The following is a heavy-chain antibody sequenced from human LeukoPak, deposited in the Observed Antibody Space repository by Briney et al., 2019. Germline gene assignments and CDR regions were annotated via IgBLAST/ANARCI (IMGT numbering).Heavy chain of an antibody. D-gene: IGHD3-22*01. CDR1: EFTFSSYS. Sequence: GGSLRLSCAASEFTFSSYSMNWVRQAPGKGLEWVSSISSSSSYIYYADSVKGRFTISRDNAKNSLYLQMNSLRAEDTAVYYCARGRVNYYYDSSGYYYYFDYWGQGTLVTVSS. CDR2: ISSSSSYI. J-gene: IGHJ4*02. V-gene: IGHV3-21*01. CDR3: ARGRVNYYYDSSGYYYYFDY.